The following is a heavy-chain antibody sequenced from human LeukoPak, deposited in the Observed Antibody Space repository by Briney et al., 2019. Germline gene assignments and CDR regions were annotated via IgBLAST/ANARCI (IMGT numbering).Heavy chain of an antibody. CDR1: GYTFTDYY. CDR2: INPNSGDT. V-gene: IGHV1-2*02. D-gene: IGHD3-22*01. J-gene: IGHJ4*02. Sequence: GASVKVSCKASGYTFTDYYMHWVRQAPGQGLEWMGWINPNSGDTNYAQNFQGRVTMTRDTSISTAYMELSRLRSDDTAVYYCARDERYDSSGYPFDYWGQGTLVTVSS. CDR3: ARDERYDSSGYPFDY.